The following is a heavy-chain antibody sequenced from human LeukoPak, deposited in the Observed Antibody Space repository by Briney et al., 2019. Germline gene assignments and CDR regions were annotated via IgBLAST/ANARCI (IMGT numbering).Heavy chain of an antibody. CDR1: GGSISSYY. CDR2: IYTTGST. V-gene: IGHV4-4*07. D-gene: IGHD6-6*01. Sequence: SETLSLTCTVSGGSISSYYWTWIRQPAGKGLEWIGRIYTTGSTNYNPSLNSRVTMSVDTSKNQFSLKLSSVTAADTAVYYCARGGSIAAHDYWGQGTLVSVSS. J-gene: IGHJ4*02. CDR3: ARGGSIAAHDY.